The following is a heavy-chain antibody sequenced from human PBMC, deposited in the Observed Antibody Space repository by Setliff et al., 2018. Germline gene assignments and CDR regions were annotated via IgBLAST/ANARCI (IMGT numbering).Heavy chain of an antibody. CDR3: RFWSGYYKNDY. CDR2: VYYSGYT. CDR1: NGSVSTTSHY. Sequence: PSETLSLTCTVSNGSVSTTSHYWGWVRQPPGKGLEWIGSVYYSGYTYYSPSLESRVAISVDTSKNQFSLKVNSVTAADTAVYYCRFWSGYYKNDYWGQGTLVTVSS. V-gene: IGHV4-39*07. D-gene: IGHD3-3*01. J-gene: IGHJ4*02.